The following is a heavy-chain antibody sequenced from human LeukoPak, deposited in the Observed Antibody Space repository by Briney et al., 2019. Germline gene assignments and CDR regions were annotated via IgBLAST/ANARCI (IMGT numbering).Heavy chain of an antibody. CDR1: GFTFSGFW. V-gene: IGHV3-7*03. CDR2: IDSDGSEG. Sequence: GGSLRLSCAVSGFTFSGFWMSWSRQAPGKGLEWVASIDSDGSEGYYADVVKGRFTISRDNAKNSLYLQINSLRAEDTAVYYCARSSYSSSSSVWGQGTMVTVSS. D-gene: IGHD6-6*01. CDR3: ARSSYSSSSSV. J-gene: IGHJ3*01.